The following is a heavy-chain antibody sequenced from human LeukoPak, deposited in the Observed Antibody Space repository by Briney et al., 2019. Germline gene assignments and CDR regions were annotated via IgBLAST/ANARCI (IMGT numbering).Heavy chain of an antibody. D-gene: IGHD2-2*01. V-gene: IGHV4-59*01. CDR1: GGSISSYY. CDR3: AAYAGAFDI. Sequence: SETLSLTCTVSGGSISSYYWSWIRQPPGKGLEWIGYIYYSGSTNYNPSLKSRVTISVDTSKNQFSLKLSSVIAADTAVYYCAAYAGAFDIWGQGTMVTVSS. J-gene: IGHJ3*02. CDR2: IYYSGST.